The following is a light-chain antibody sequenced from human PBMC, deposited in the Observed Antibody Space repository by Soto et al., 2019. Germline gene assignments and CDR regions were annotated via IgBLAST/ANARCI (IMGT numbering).Light chain of an antibody. CDR2: DAS. Sequence: EIVLTQSPATLSLSPGERATLSCRASQSFSSYLAWYQQKPGQAPRLLIYDASNRATGIPARFSGSGSGTDFTLTISSLEPEDFAVYYCQQSSNWPPITFGQGTRLEIK. CDR3: QQSSNWPPIT. V-gene: IGKV3-11*01. J-gene: IGKJ5*01. CDR1: QSFSSY.